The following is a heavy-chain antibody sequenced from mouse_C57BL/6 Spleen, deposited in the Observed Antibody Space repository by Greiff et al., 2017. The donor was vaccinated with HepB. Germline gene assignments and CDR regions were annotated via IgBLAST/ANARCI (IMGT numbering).Heavy chain of an antibody. J-gene: IGHJ4*01. CDR2: IYPGSGST. D-gene: IGHD1-1*01. V-gene: IGHV1-55*01. Sequence: QVQLKESGAELVKPGASVKMSCKASGYTFTSYWITWVKQRPGQGLEWIGDIYPGSGSTNYNEKFKSKATLTVDTSSSTAYMQLSSLTSEDSAVYYCARDITTVVADYAMDYWGQGTSVTVSS. CDR1: GYTFTSYW. CDR3: ARDITTVVADYAMDY.